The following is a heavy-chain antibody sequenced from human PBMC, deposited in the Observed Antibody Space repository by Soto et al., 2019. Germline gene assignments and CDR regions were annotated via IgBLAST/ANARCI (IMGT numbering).Heavy chain of an antibody. D-gene: IGHD2-15*01. CDR1: GFTFSYYY. V-gene: IGHV3-11*01. CDR2: ISSSGSTI. Sequence: PGGSLRLSCAASGFTFSYYYMSWIRQSPGKGLEWVSYISSSGSTIYYADSVKGRFTISRDNAKNSLYLQMNSLRAEDTAVYYCAREMVDIVVVVAATGWFDPWGQGTLVTVS. J-gene: IGHJ5*02. CDR3: AREMVDIVVVVAATGWFDP.